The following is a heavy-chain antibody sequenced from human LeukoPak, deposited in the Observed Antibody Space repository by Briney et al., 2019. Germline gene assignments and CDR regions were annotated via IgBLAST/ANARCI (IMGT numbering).Heavy chain of an antibody. V-gene: IGHV4-61*01. CDR3: ARVKGSGYYYVFDY. J-gene: IGHJ4*02. CDR1: GGSVSSGSHY. CDR2: ISYSGST. D-gene: IGHD3-22*01. Sequence: SETLSLTCTVSGGSVSSGSHYWSWIRQPPGKGLEWIGYISYSGSTNYNPSLNVRVTISVDTSKNQFSLKLSSVTAADTAVYYCARVKGSGYYYVFDYWGQGTLVTVSS.